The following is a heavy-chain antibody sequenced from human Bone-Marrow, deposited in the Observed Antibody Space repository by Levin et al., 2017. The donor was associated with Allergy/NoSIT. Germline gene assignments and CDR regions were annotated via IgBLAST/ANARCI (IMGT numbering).Heavy chain of an antibody. Sequence: ESLKISCTVSGGSISSSSYYWGWIRQPPGKGLEWIGSIYYSGSTYYNPSLKSRVTISVDTSKNQFSLKLSSVTAADTAVYYCARDRPNLYYYDSSGRHWFDPWGQGTLVTVSS. CDR1: GGSISSSSYY. D-gene: IGHD3-22*01. CDR2: IYYSGST. V-gene: IGHV4-39*07. J-gene: IGHJ5*02. CDR3: ARDRPNLYYYDSSGRHWFDP.